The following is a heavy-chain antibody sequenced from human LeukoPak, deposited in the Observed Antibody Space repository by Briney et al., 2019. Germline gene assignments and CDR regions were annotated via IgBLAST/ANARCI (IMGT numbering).Heavy chain of an antibody. CDR2: ISAYNGNT. CDR3: ARGPTTMVPYFDY. D-gene: IGHD5-18*01. V-gene: IGHV1-18*01. Sequence: ASVKVSCKASGYTFTNYVISWVRQAPGQGLEWMGWISAYNGNTDYPQNLQGRVTMTTDTSTSTAYMDLRSLRSDDTAVYYCARGPTTMVPYFDYWGQGTLVTVSS. J-gene: IGHJ4*02. CDR1: GYTFTNYV.